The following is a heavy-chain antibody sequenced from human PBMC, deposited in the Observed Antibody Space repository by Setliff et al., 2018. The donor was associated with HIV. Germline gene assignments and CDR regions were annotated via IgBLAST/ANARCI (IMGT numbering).Heavy chain of an antibody. V-gene: IGHV1-69*05. CDR3: ARELRITIFGVVNNWFDP. CDR1: GGTFSSYA. CDR2: IIPIFGTA. J-gene: IGHJ5*02. D-gene: IGHD3-3*01. Sequence: SVKVSCKVSGGTFSSYAISWVRQAPGQGLEWMGGIIPIFGTANYAQKFQGRVTITTDESTSTAYMELSSLRSEDTAVYYCARELRITIFGVVNNWFDPWGQGTLVTVSS.